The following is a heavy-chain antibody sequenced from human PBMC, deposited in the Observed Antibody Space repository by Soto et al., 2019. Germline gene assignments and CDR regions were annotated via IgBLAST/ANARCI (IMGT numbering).Heavy chain of an antibody. Sequence: GGSLRLSCAASGFTFSNYYMTWVRQAPGKGLEWVANIKQDGSENNYVDSVRGRFTISRDNAKKSLYLQMNSLRAEDTAVYYCARDLYGVFDYWGQGTLVTVSS. V-gene: IGHV3-7*05. D-gene: IGHD4-17*01. J-gene: IGHJ4*02. CDR3: ARDLYGVFDY. CDR2: IKQDGSEN. CDR1: GFTFSNYY.